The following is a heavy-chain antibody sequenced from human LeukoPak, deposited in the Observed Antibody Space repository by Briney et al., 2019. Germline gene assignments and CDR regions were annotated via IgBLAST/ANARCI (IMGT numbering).Heavy chain of an antibody. V-gene: IGHV4-61*02. D-gene: IGHD3-3*01. J-gene: IGHJ5*02. CDR1: GASISSGTYY. Sequence: SQTLSLTCTVSGASISSGTYYWSWIRQPAGKGLEWIGRIYTSGSTNYNPSLRGRVTISVDTSKNQFSLKLSSVTAADTAVYYCARDRYGFWSGYYWFDPWGQGTLVTVSS. CDR3: ARDRYGFWSGYYWFDP. CDR2: IYTSGST.